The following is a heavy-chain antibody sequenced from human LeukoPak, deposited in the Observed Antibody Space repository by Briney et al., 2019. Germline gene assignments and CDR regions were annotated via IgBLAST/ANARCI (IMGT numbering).Heavy chain of an antibody. V-gene: IGHV3-23*01. CDR2: ISGNGGVI. CDR3: ARGLVVVTATGMGYYMDV. Sequence: GGSLRLSCAASGFTFSDNYMTWVRQAPGKGLEWLSYISGNGGVIQYADSVKGRFTISRDNSKNMLYLQMNSLRAEDTAVYYCARGLVVVTATGMGYYMDVWGKGTTVTISS. J-gene: IGHJ6*03. CDR1: GFTFSDNY. D-gene: IGHD2-21*02.